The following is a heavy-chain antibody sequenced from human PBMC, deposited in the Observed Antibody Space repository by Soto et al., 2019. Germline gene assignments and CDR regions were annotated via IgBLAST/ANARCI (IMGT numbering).Heavy chain of an antibody. CDR3: AYRRGGSLSGGNFDY. J-gene: IGHJ4*02. V-gene: IGHV2-5*01. D-gene: IGHD2-15*01. Sequence: QIALKESGPTLVKPSQTLTLTCTFSGFSFSTTGAGVGWIRQPPGKALEWLALIFWNDAKRYSPSLRSRLTIIKDTSKNQVVLTMTNVDPVDTATHYCAYRRGGSLSGGNFDYWGQGTPVTVYS. CDR1: GFSFSTTGAG. CDR2: IFWNDAK.